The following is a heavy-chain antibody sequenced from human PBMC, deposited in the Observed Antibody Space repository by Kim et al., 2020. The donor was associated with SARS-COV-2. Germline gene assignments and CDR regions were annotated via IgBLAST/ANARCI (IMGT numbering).Heavy chain of an antibody. CDR3: AREDRAAPGFDY. Sequence: YDADSVRGRFTISRDKAKTTLYLQRNSRRAEDTAVYYCAREDRAAPGFDYWGQGTLVTVSS. D-gene: IGHD6-13*01. J-gene: IGHJ4*02. V-gene: IGHV3-30*01.